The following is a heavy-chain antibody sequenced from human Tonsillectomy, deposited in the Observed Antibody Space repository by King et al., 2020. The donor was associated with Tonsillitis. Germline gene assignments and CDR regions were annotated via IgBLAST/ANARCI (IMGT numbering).Heavy chain of an antibody. V-gene: IGHV4-59*01. CDR1: AGSISSYY. J-gene: IGHJ4*02. Sequence: LQLQESGPGLVKPSETLSLTCSVSAGSISSYYWSWLRQPPGKGLEWIGYIYYDGSTSYNPSLKSRVTISVDTSKNQLSLKLSSVTAADTAVYYCARDFASGSYWGLDYWGQGTLVTVSS. CDR3: ARDFASGSYWGLDY. D-gene: IGHD3-10*01. CDR2: IYYDGST.